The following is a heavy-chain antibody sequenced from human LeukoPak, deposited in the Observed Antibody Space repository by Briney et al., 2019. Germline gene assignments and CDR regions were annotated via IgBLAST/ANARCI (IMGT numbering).Heavy chain of an antibody. Sequence: ASVTVSCKASGYTFTSYYMHWVRQAPGQGLEWMGIINPSGGSTSYAQKFQGRVTMTRDTSTSTVYMELSSLRSEDTAVYYCARDHGAVAGYYYYYYMDVWGKGTTVTISS. CDR2: INPSGGST. CDR1: GYTFTSYY. CDR3: ARDHGAVAGYYYYYYMDV. D-gene: IGHD6-19*01. V-gene: IGHV1-46*01. J-gene: IGHJ6*03.